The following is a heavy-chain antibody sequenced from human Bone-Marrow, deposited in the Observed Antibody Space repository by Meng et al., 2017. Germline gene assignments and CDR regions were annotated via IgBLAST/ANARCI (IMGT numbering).Heavy chain of an antibody. CDR2: IYYSGST. V-gene: IGHV4-59*01. CDR1: GGSISSYY. D-gene: IGHD1-20*01. J-gene: IGHJ1*01. Sequence: GQLQVSGPGLVNPSETLYLTCTVSGGSISSYYWSWIRQPPGKGLEWIGYIYYSGSTNYNPSLKSRVTISVDTSKNQFSLKLSSVTAADTAVYYCASYNWNDGYFQHWGQGTLVTVSS. CDR3: ASYNWNDGYFQH.